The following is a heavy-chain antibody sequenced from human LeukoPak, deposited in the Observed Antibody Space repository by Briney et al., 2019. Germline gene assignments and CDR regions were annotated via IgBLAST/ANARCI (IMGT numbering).Heavy chain of an antibody. Sequence: GGSLRLSCAASGFTFSSYWMTWVRQAPGKGLEWGANIKQDGSEKYYVDSVKGRFTISRDNAKNSLYLQMNSLRAEDTAIYFCARVYSSSTRYFDYCGQGTLVTVSS. D-gene: IGHD6-6*01. J-gene: IGHJ4*02. CDR3: ARVYSSSTRYFDY. CDR2: IKQDGSEK. CDR1: GFTFSSYW. V-gene: IGHV3-7*05.